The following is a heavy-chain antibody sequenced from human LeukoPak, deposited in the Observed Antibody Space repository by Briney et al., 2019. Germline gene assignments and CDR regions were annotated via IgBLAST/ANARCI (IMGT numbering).Heavy chain of an antibody. V-gene: IGHV4-39*07. CDR3: ASGRAVAGRDSDAFDI. Sequence: SETLSLTCTVSGGSISSSSYYWGWIRQPPGKGLEWIGSIYYSGSTNYNPSLKSRVTISVDTSKNQFSLKLSSVTAADTAVYYCASGRAVAGRDSDAFDIWGQGTMVTVSS. J-gene: IGHJ3*02. CDR2: IYYSGST. CDR1: GGSISSSSYY. D-gene: IGHD6-19*01.